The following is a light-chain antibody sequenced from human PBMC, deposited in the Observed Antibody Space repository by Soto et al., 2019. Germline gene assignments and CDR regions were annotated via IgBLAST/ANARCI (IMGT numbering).Light chain of an antibody. CDR2: GAS. V-gene: IGKV3-20*01. CDR1: QSVTSNS. Sequence: EIVLTQSPGTLSLSPGERATLSCRASQSVTSNSVSWYQQKLGQAPRLLIYGASSRVTGIPDRFSGSGSGTEFSCTSSRREPEDFSVYYCREDGRLPLTFGGGTKVEIK. J-gene: IGKJ4*01. CDR3: REDGRLPLT.